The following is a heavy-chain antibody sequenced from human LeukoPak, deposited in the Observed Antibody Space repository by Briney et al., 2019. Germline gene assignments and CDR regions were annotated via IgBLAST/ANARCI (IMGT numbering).Heavy chain of an antibody. CDR3: AREGYYDSSAYYYPRTIDY. J-gene: IGHJ4*02. CDR2: IYYSGST. V-gene: IGHV4-39*07. D-gene: IGHD3-22*01. CDR1: GDSISTSSSY. Sequence: PSETLSLTCTVSGDSISTSSSYWGWIRQPPGEGLEWIGSIYYSGSTYYNTSLKSRVTISVDTSKNQFSLKLSSVTAADTAVYYCAREGYYDSSAYYYPRTIDYWGQGTLVTVSS.